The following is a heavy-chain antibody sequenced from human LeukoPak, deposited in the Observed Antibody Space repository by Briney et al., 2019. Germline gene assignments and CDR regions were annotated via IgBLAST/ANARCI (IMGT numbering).Heavy chain of an antibody. V-gene: IGHV4-59*08. J-gene: IGHJ4*02. CDR1: GGSISSYY. CDR2: IYYSGST. CDR3: ARQGRDGYNRPYLDY. Sequence: PSETLSLTCTVSGGSISSYYWSWIRQPPGKGLEWIGYIYYSGSTNYNPSLKSRVTISVDTSKNQFSLKLSSVTAADTAVYYCARQGRDGYNRPYLDYWGQGTLVTVSS. D-gene: IGHD5-24*01.